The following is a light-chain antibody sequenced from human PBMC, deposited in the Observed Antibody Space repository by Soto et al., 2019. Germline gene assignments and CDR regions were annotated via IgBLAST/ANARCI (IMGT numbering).Light chain of an antibody. CDR1: QSLLHSNGYKY. J-gene: IGKJ4*01. CDR3: MQSTHWPLA. CDR2: LGS. V-gene: IGKV2-28*01. Sequence: DIVMTQSPLSLPVTPGEPASISCRSSQSLLHSNGYKYLDWYLQKPGQSPQLLIYLGSNRASGVPDRFSGSGSGTDFTLKISRVEAEDVGVYYCMQSTHWPLAFGGGTKVEIK.